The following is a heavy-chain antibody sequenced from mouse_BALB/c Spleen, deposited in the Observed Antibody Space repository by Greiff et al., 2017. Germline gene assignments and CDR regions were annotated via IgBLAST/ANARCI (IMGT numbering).Heavy chain of an antibody. CDR1: GYTFTDYW. CDR2: IDTSDSYT. V-gene: IGHV1-69*01. Sequence: QVQLQQPGAELVMPGASVKMSCKASGYTFTDYWMHWVKQRPGQGLEWIGAIDTSDSYTSYNQKFKGKATLTVDESSSTAYMQLSSLTSEDSAVYYCARGGYGSPAWFAYWGQGTLVTVSA. J-gene: IGHJ3*01. CDR3: ARGGYGSPAWFAY. D-gene: IGHD1-1*01.